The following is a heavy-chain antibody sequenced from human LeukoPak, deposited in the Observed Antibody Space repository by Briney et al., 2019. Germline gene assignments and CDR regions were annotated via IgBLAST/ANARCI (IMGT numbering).Heavy chain of an antibody. CDR2: IKQDGSGK. CDR3: ARDKGQASDYSSSRNYYYYGMDV. Sequence: PGGSLRLSCAASGFTFSSYWMSWVRQAPGKGLEWVANIKQDGSGKYYVDSVKGRFTISRDNAKNSLYLQMNSLRAEDTAVYYCARDKGQASDYSSSRNYYYYGMDVWGQGTTVTVSS. CDR1: GFTFSSYW. D-gene: IGHD6-13*01. V-gene: IGHV3-7*01. J-gene: IGHJ6*02.